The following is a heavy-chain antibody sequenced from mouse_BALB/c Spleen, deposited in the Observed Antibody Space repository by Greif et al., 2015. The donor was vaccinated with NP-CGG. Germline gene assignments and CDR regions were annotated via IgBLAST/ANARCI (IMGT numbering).Heavy chain of an antibody. CDR1: GYTFTDYH. CDR2: IYPGRGDT. V-gene: IGHV1-84*02. CDR3: ARRTGTEAMDY. J-gene: IGHJ4*01. D-gene: IGHD4-1*01. Sequence: QVQLQQSGPELVKPGASVKIPFKASGYTFTDYHTNWVNQKSGQGLEWIGRIYPGRGDTKYNEKLKGKATLTVDASFSAAYMQFSSLTSEDTAVYVCARRTGTEAMDYWGQGTSVTVSS.